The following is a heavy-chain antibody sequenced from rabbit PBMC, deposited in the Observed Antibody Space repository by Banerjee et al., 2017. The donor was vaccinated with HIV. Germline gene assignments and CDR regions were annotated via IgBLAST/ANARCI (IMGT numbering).Heavy chain of an antibody. V-gene: IGHV1S7*01. CDR3: VRDLGGSINL. CDR1: GFSLSSYN. D-gene: IGHD3-1*01. CDR2: INTGSGTT. J-gene: IGHJ4*01. Sequence: LVKPEGSLTLTCTASGFSLSSYNIQWVRQAPGKGLEWIGYINTGSGTTDYANWVNGRFTISSHNAQNTLYLQLNSLTAADTATYFCVRDLGGSINLWG.